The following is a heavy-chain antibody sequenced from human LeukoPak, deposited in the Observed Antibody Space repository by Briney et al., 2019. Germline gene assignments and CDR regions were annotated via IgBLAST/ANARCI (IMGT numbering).Heavy chain of an antibody. V-gene: IGHV4-34*01. D-gene: IGHD6-19*01. Sequence: PSETLSLTCAVYGGSFSGYYWSWIRQPPGKGLEWIGEINHSGSTNYNPSLQRRVTTSVDTSKNQFSLKLRSVTAADTAVYYCARTGGWYAFDYWGHGTLVTVSS. CDR1: GGSFSGYY. J-gene: IGHJ4*01. CDR3: ARTGGWYAFDY. CDR2: INHSGST.